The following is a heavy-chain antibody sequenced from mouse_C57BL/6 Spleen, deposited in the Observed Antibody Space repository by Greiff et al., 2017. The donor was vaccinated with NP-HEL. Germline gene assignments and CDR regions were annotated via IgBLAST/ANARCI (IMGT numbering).Heavy chain of an antibody. Sequence: VQLKESGPELVKPGASVKIPCKASGYTFTDYNMDWVKQSHGKSLEWIGDINPNNGGTIYNQKFKGKATLTVDKSSSTAYMELRSLTSEDTAVYYCARSLPYYYGSSHFDYWGQGTTLTGSS. J-gene: IGHJ2*01. CDR1: GYTFTDYN. CDR3: ARSLPYYYGSSHFDY. D-gene: IGHD1-1*01. CDR2: INPNNGGT. V-gene: IGHV1-18*01.